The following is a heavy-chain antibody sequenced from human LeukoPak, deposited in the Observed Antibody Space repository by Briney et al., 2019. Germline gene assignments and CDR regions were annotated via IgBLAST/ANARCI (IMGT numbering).Heavy chain of an antibody. Sequence: GASVKVSCKAFGGTFSSYTISWVRQAPGQGLEWMGRIIPILGIANYAQKFQGRVTITADKSTSTAYMELSSLRSEDTAVYYCARADCGGDCYNPWGQGTLVTVSS. D-gene: IGHD2-21*01. CDR2: IIPILGIA. V-gene: IGHV1-69*02. J-gene: IGHJ5*02. CDR3: ARADCGGDCYNP. CDR1: GGTFSSYT.